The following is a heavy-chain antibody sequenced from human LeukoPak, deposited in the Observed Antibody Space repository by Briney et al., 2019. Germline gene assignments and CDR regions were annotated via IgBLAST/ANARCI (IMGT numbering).Heavy chain of an antibody. CDR2: ISGSGGST. D-gene: IGHD3-22*01. CDR3: AKQLYDSSGYYFQYYFDY. CDR1: GFTFSSYA. Sequence: PGGSLRLSCAASGFTFSSYAMSWVRQAPGKGLEWVSAISGSGGSTYYADSVKGRFTISRDKSKNTLYLQMNSLRAEDTAVYYCAKQLYDSSGYYFQYYFDYWGQGTLVTVSS. J-gene: IGHJ4*02. V-gene: IGHV3-23*01.